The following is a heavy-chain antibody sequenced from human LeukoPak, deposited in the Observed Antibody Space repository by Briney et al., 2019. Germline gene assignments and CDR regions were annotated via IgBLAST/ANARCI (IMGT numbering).Heavy chain of an antibody. V-gene: IGHV4-59*05. CDR3: ARQPFGYYDSSGASAFDI. CDR2: IYYSGST. J-gene: IGHJ3*02. Sequence: PSETLSLTCTVSGGSISSYYWSWIRQPPGKGLEWIGSIYYSGSTYYNPSLKSRVTISVDTSKNQFSLKLSSVTAADTAVYYCARQPFGYYDSSGASAFDIWGQGTMVTVSS. CDR1: GGSISSYY. D-gene: IGHD3-22*01.